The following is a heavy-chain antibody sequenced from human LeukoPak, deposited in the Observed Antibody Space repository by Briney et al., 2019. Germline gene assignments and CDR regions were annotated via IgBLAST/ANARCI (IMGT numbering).Heavy chain of an antibody. D-gene: IGHD3-10*01. CDR1: GGSISSGDYY. Sequence: SETLSLTRTVSGGSISSGDYYWSWIRQPPGKGLEWIGYIYYSGSTYYNPSLKSRVTISVDTSKNQFSLKLSSVTAADTAVYYCARSYYYGSGSYNYYYYYGMDVWGQGTTVTVSS. V-gene: IGHV4-30-4*01. CDR3: ARSYYYGSGSYNYYYYYGMDV. CDR2: IYYSGST. J-gene: IGHJ6*02.